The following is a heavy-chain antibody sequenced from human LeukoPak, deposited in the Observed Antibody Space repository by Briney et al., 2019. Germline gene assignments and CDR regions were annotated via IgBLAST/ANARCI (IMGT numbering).Heavy chain of an antibody. CDR2: ISYDGSNK. CDR1: GFTFSSYA. CDR3: AREVLVAGAWFDY. J-gene: IGHJ4*02. Sequence: GGSLRLSCAASGFTFSSYAMHWVRQAPGKGLEWVAVISYDGSNKYYADSVKGRFTISRDNSKNTLYLQMNSLRTEGTAVYYCAREVLVAGAWFDYWGQGTLVTVSS. V-gene: IGHV3-30-3*01. D-gene: IGHD6-19*01.